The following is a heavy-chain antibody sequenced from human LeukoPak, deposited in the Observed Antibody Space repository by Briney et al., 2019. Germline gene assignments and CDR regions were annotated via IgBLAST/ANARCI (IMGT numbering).Heavy chain of an antibody. Sequence: SETLSLTCTVSGGSISSSSYYWGWIRQPPGKGLEWIGSIYYSGSTYYNPSLKSRVTISVDTSRNQFSLKLSSVTAADTAVYYCARQMAQGAFDIWGQGTMVTVSS. CDR1: GGSISSSSYY. CDR2: IYYSGST. V-gene: IGHV4-39*01. D-gene: IGHD5-24*01. J-gene: IGHJ3*02. CDR3: ARQMAQGAFDI.